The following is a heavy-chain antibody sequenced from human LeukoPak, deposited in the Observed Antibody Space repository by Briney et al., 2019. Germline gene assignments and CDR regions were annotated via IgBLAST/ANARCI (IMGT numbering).Heavy chain of an antibody. CDR2: MNPNSGNT. Sequence: GASVKVSCKASGYTFTSYDINWVRQATGQGLEWMGWMNPNSGNTGYAQKFQGRVTITRNTSISTAYMELSSLRSEDTAVYYCARGASGDFWSGYYFRYYYYYMDVWGKGTTVTVSS. D-gene: IGHD3-3*01. CDR3: ARGASGDFWSGYYFRYYYYYMDV. CDR1: GYTFTSYD. J-gene: IGHJ6*03. V-gene: IGHV1-8*03.